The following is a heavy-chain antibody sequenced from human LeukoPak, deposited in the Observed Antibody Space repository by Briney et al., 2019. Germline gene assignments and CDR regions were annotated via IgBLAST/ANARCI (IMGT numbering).Heavy chain of an antibody. CDR3: ARVLLWFGAGYFDY. D-gene: IGHD3-10*01. CDR2: IYHSGST. V-gene: IGHV4-38-2*02. CDR1: GYSISSGYY. J-gene: IGHJ4*02. Sequence: SETLSLTCTVSGYSISSGYYWGWIRQPPGKGLEWIGSIYHSGSTYYNPSLKSRVTISVDTSKNQFSLKLSSVTAADTAVYYCARVLLWFGAGYFDYWGQGTLVTVSS.